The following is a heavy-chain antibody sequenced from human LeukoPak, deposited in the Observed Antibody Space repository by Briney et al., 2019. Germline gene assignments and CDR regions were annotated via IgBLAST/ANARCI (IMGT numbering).Heavy chain of an antibody. CDR3: AKGKFYYDSSGYPNDAFDI. CDR2: ISWNSGSI. J-gene: IGHJ3*02. D-gene: IGHD3-22*01. CDR1: GFTFDDYA. V-gene: IGHV3-9*03. Sequence: GRSLRHSCAASGFTFDDYAMHWVRQAPGKGLEWVSGISWNSGSIGYADSVKGRFTISRDNAKNSLYLQMNSLRAEDMALYYCAKGKFYYDSSGYPNDAFDIWGQGTMVTVSS.